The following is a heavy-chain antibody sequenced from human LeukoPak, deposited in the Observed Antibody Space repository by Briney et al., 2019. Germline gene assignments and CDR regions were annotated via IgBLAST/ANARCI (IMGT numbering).Heavy chain of an antibody. CDR3: ARSVMDSSDFYYFDY. Sequence: SETLSLTCAVSGGSINNDDYSWSWIRQPPGKGLEWIGYVYYSGNTYYNPSLKSRVTISVDTSKNQFSLKLTSVTAADTAVYYCARSVMDSSDFYYFDYWGQGTLVTVSS. D-gene: IGHD3-22*01. CDR2: VYYSGNT. J-gene: IGHJ4*02. CDR1: GGSINNDDYS. V-gene: IGHV4-30-4*07.